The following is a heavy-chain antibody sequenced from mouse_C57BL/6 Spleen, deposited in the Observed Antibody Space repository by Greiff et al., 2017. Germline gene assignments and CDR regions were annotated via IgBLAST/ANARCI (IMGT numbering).Heavy chain of an antibody. CDR3: ARATVVAVDD. Sequence: LQESGAELVKPGASVKISCTASGFAFSSYWMNWVKQRPGKGLEWIGKIYPGDGDTNYNGKFKGKATLTADKSASTAYMQLISLTSEDSAVYFCARATVVAVDDWGQGTSVTVSS. V-gene: IGHV1-80*01. D-gene: IGHD1-1*01. CDR1: GFAFSSYW. CDR2: IYPGDGDT. J-gene: IGHJ4*01.